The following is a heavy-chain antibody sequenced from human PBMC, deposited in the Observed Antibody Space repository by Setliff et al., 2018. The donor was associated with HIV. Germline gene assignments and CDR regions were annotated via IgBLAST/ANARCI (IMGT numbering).Heavy chain of an antibody. D-gene: IGHD3-10*01. Sequence: SETLSLTCSVSGGSISSYYWSWIRQPAGKGLEWVGRMFVGESPNYYPSLKSRLSISVDTSKRQFSLKLTSVTAADTAVYYCARGLYGSGSFFFDSWGRGTLVTVSS. CDR1: GGSISSYY. V-gene: IGHV4-4*07. CDR2: MFVGESP. J-gene: IGHJ4*02. CDR3: ARGLYGSGSFFFDS.